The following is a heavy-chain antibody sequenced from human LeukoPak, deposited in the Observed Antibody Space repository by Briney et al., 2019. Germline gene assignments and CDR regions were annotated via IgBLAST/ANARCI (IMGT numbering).Heavy chain of an antibody. CDR1: GGSFSGYY. V-gene: IGHV4-34*01. J-gene: IGHJ4*02. CDR2: INHSGST. Sequence: SETLPLTCAVYGGSFSGYYWSWIRQPPGKGLEWIGEINHSGSTNYNPSLKSRVTISVDTSKNQFSLKLSSVTAADTAVYYCARGIVVVVAATPGYFDYWGQGTLVTVSS. CDR3: ARGIVVVVAATPGYFDY. D-gene: IGHD2-15*01.